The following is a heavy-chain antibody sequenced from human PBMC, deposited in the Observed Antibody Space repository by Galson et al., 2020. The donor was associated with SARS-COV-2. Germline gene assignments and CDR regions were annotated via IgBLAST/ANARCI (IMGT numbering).Heavy chain of an antibody. V-gene: IGHV3-21*01. D-gene: IGHD6-19*01. CDR2: TSSSSRHI. J-gene: IGHJ6*02. CDR3: ARGYSKGWSPEDYYYNRDV. Sequence: GGSLRLSCAASGFTFGSYSMNWVRQAPGKGLEWVSSTSSSSRHIYYADSVKGRFAISRDNAKNSLTLQMSSLRAEDTAVYYCARGYSKGWSPEDYYYNRDVWGQGTTVTVSS. CDR1: GFTFGSYS.